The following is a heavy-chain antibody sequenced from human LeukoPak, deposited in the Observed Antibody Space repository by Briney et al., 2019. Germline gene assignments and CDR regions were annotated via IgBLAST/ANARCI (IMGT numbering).Heavy chain of an antibody. V-gene: IGHV1-2*02. CDR3: ARPLLYSNFVVAY. D-gene: IGHD4-11*01. Sequence: GASVKVSCKASGYTFTGYYMHWVRQAPGQGLEWMGWINPNSGGTNYAQKFQGRVTMTRDTSISTAYMELSRLRSDDTAVYYCARPLLYSNFVVAYWGQGTLVTVSS. CDR2: INPNSGGT. CDR1: GYTFTGYY. J-gene: IGHJ4*02.